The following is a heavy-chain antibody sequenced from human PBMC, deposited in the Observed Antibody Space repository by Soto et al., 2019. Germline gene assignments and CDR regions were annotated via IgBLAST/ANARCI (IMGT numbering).Heavy chain of an antibody. CDR3: ARLAPDYCSGGSCYDAGSDY. Sequence: GESLKISCKGSGYSFTSYWIGWVRQMPGKGLEWMGIIYPGDSDTRYSPSFQGQVTISADKSISTAYLQWSSLKASDTAMYYCARLAPDYCSGGSCYDAGSDYWGQGTLVTVSS. J-gene: IGHJ4*02. CDR2: IYPGDSDT. CDR1: GYSFTSYW. D-gene: IGHD2-15*01. V-gene: IGHV5-51*01.